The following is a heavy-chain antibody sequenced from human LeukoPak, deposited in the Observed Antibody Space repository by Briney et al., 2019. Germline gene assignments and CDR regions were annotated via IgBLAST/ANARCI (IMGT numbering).Heavy chain of an antibody. V-gene: IGHV4-39*07. CDR2: INHSGST. D-gene: IGHD2-21*02. CDR3: ARGTVVTAILVWFDP. CDR1: GASISSSSYY. J-gene: IGHJ5*02. Sequence: PSETLSLTCAVSGASISSSSYYWSWIRQPPGKGLEWIGEINHSGSTNYNPSLKSRVTISVDTSKNQFSLKLSSVTAADTAVYYCARGTVVTAILVWFDPWGQGTLVTVSS.